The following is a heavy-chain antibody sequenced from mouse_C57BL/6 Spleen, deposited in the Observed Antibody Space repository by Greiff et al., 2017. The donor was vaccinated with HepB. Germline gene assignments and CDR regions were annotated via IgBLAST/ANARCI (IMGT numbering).Heavy chain of an antibody. V-gene: IGHV2-9-1*01. CDR2: IWTGGGT. D-gene: IGHD1-1*01. CDR3: ARTTVVATRVFDY. J-gene: IGHJ2*01. CDR1: GFSLTSYA. Sequence: VKLVESGPGLVAPSQSLSITCTVSGFSLTSYAISWVRQPPGKGLEWLGVIWTGGGTNYNSALKSRLSISKDNSKSQVFLKMNSLQTDDTARYYCARTTVVATRVFDYWGQGTTLTVSS.